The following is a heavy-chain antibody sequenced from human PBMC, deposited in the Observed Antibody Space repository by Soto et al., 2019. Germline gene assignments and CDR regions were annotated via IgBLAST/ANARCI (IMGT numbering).Heavy chain of an antibody. CDR2: IYYSGST. V-gene: IGHV4-31*03. CDR3: ARDGIAAHGSGLY. CDR1: VGSISSGGYY. D-gene: IGHD6-13*01. Sequence: SETLSLTCTFSVGSISSGGYYCSWIRQHPWKGLEWIGYIYYSGSTYYNPSLKSRVTISVDTSKNLFSLKLSSVTAADTAVYYCARDGIAAHGSGLYWGQGTLVIVS. J-gene: IGHJ4*02.